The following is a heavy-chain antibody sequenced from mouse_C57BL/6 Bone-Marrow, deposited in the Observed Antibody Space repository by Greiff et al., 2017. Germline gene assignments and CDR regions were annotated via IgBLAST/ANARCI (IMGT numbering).Heavy chain of an antibody. V-gene: IGHV2-2*01. CDR3: ATNALRGYGYFDY. CDR2: IWSGGST. J-gene: IGHJ2*01. Sequence: QVQLKESGPGLVQPSQCLSITCTVSGFSLTSYGVHWVRQSPGKGLEWLGVIWSGGSTDYNADLISRMGISTENPTSQVVFKMNSRQADDTAIYYCATNALRGYGYFDYWGQGTTLTVSS. D-gene: IGHD2-2*01. CDR1: GFSLTSYG.